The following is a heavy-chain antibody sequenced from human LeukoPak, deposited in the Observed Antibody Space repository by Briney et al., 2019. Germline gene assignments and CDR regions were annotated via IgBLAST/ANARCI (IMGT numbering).Heavy chain of an antibody. CDR2: MKPNSGNT. J-gene: IGHJ6*03. CDR1: GYTFTSYD. V-gene: IGHV1-8*03. CDR3: ARVTVNENYYYMDV. Sequence: ASVKVSCKASGYTFTSYDINWVRQATGQGLEWMGWMKPNSGNTGYAQKFQGRVTITRNTSISTAYMELSSLRSEDTAVYYCARVTVNENYYYMDVWGKGTTVTVSS. D-gene: IGHD4-11*01.